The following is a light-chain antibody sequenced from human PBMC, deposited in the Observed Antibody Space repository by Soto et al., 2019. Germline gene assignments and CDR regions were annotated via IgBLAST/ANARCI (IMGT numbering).Light chain of an antibody. CDR1: QSVSSN. J-gene: IGKJ1*01. CDR3: QQRGNRPPWT. V-gene: IGKV3D-15*01. Sequence: EIVMTQSPATLSVSPGERATLSCRASQSVSSNLAWYQQKPGQAPRLLIYGASSRATGIPDRFSGSGSGTEFILTISSLEPEDFAVYYCQQRGNRPPWTFGQGTKVDIK. CDR2: GAS.